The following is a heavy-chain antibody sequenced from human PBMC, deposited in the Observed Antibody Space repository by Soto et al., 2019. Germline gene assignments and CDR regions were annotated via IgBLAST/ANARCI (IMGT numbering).Heavy chain of an antibody. Sequence: QVQLQGSGPGLVKPSETLSLTCTVSGGSVSSGSYYWSWIRQPPGKGLEWIGYMSYSGSTNYNPSLKSRVTISVDTSKNQFSLKLTSVTAADPAVYYCARWPNWFDPWGQGTLVTVSS. J-gene: IGHJ5*02. V-gene: IGHV4-61*01. CDR1: GGSVSSGSYY. CDR2: MSYSGST. CDR3: ARWPNWFDP.